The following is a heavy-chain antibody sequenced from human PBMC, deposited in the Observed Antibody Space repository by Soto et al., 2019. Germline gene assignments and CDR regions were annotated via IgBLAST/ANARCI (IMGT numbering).Heavy chain of an antibody. CDR3: AAPPNRDAYNYDY. V-gene: IGHV1-58*01. J-gene: IGHJ4*02. D-gene: IGHD5-12*01. CDR2: IVVGSGAT. CDR1: GLPFSASA. Sequence: QMQLVQSGPEARKPGTSVKVSCKASGLPFSASAVQWVRQARGQRLEWIGWIVVGSGATKYAPKFQERVTITRDMSTSTAYMELSRLRSVDTAVYYCAAPPNRDAYNYDYWGQGTLVTVSS.